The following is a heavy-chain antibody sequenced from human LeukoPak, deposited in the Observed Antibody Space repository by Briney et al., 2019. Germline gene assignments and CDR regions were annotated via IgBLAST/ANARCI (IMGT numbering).Heavy chain of an antibody. CDR3: ATLDYGGPYYFDY. J-gene: IGHJ4*02. CDR1: GYTFTDYY. V-gene: IGHV1-69-2*01. D-gene: IGHD4-23*01. CDR2: VDPEDGET. Sequence: ASVKVSCKVSGYTFTDYYMHWVQQAPGKGPEWMGLVDPEDGETIYAEKFQGRVTITADTSTDTAYMELSSLRSEDTAVYYCATLDYGGPYYFDYWGQGTLVTVSS.